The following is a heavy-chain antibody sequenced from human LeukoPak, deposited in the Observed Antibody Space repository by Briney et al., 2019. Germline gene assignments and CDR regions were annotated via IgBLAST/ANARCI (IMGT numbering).Heavy chain of an antibody. CDR1: GFSFSGHW. CDR3: ARGPNSNWSGLDF. V-gene: IGHV3-74*01. Sequence: GGSLRLSCTASGFSFSGHWMHWARQLPGKGLVWVSRISPTVSTTSYADSVKGRFTVSRDNAKNTLYLQANNLRAEDTAVYYCARGPNSNWSGLDFWGQGTLLTVSS. CDR2: ISPTVSTT. J-gene: IGHJ4*02. D-gene: IGHD6-6*01.